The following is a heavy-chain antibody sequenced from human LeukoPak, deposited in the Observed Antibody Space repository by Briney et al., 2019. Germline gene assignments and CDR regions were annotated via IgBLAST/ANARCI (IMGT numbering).Heavy chain of an antibody. D-gene: IGHD2-2*01. V-gene: IGHV1-2*02. CDR1: GYTFTGYY. J-gene: IGHJ5*02. Sequence: ASVKVSCKASGYTFTGYYMHWVRQAPGQGLEWMGWINPNSGGTNYAQKFQGRVTMTRDTSISTAYMELSRLRSDDTAVYYCARGFCSSTSCWFDPWGQGTLVTVSS. CDR3: ARGFCSSTSCWFDP. CDR2: INPNSGGT.